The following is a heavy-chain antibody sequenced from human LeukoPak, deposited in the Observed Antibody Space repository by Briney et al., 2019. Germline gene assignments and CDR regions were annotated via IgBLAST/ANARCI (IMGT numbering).Heavy chain of an antibody. CDR2: IYYSGST. Sequence: SETLSLNFTVSGGSITSYYWGWIRQPPGKGLEWIGYIYYSGSTNFNPSLKSRVTISVDTSKNQFSLKLSSVTAADTAVYYCASLDTYSSSLDYWGQGTLVTVSS. V-gene: IGHV4-59*08. CDR1: GGSITSYY. CDR3: ASLDTYSSSLDY. D-gene: IGHD6-13*01. J-gene: IGHJ4*02.